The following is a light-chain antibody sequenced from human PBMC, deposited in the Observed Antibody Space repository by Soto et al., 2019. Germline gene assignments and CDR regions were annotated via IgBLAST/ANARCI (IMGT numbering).Light chain of an antibody. Sequence: QTVVTQEPSFSVSPGGTVTLTCGLSSGSVSTNYYPSGYQQTPGQGPRTLIYSTNIRSSGVPDRFSGSILGNKAALTITGAQADDESGYFCVLYMGSGIPPVFGGGTKLTVL. CDR3: VLYMGSGIPPV. V-gene: IGLV8-61*01. CDR1: SGSVSTNYY. J-gene: IGLJ3*02. CDR2: STN.